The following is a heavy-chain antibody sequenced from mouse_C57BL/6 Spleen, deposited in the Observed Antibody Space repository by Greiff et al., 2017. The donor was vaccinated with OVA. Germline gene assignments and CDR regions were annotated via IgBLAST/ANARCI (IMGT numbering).Heavy chain of an antibody. CDR3: AREVDYGSSYVWFAY. V-gene: IGHV1-64*01. CDR1: GYTFTSYW. D-gene: IGHD1-1*01. Sequence: QVQLKQPGAELVKPGASVKLSCKASGYTFTSYWMHWVKQRPGQGLEWIGMIHPNSGSTNYNEKFKSKATLTVDKSSSTAYMQLSSLTSEDSAVYYCAREVDYGSSYVWFAYWGQGTLVTVSA. J-gene: IGHJ3*01. CDR2: IHPNSGST.